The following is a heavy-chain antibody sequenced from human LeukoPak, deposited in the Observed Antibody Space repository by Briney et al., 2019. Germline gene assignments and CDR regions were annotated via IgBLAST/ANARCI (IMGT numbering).Heavy chain of an antibody. D-gene: IGHD2-15*01. CDR2: EK. V-gene: IGHV3-7*03. Sequence: EKYYVDSVKGRFTISRDNAKNSLYLQMNSLRAEDTAVYYCARDHGGYCSGGSCYLAEYFQHWGQGTLVTVSS. J-gene: IGHJ1*01. CDR3: ARDHGGYCSGGSCYLAEYFQH.